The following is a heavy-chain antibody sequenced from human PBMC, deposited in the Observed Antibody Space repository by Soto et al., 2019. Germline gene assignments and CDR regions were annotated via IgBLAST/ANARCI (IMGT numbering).Heavy chain of an antibody. CDR3: AKERSDYSGGWYYFDH. D-gene: IGHD6-19*01. Sequence: QVQMVESGGGVVQPGRSLRLSCVASGFTFSTYGMHWVRQTPAKGLEWVAVISFDGRKQYYADSVKGRFTISRDNVKNTLNLQMNSLRLEDTAVYYCAKERSDYSGGWYYFDHWGQGILVTVS. CDR2: ISFDGRKQ. V-gene: IGHV3-30*18. J-gene: IGHJ4*02. CDR1: GFTFSTYG.